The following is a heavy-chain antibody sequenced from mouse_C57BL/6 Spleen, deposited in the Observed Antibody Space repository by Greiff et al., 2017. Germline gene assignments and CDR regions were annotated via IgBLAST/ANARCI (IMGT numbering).Heavy chain of an antibody. CDR1: GYTFTSYW. Sequence: VKLVESGAELVKPGASVKLSCKASGYTFTSYWMHWVKQRPGRGLEWIGRIDPNSGGTKYNEKFKSKATLTVDKPSSTAYMQLSSLTSEDSAVYYGARPGLLRYGYFDYWGQGTTLTVSS. J-gene: IGHJ2*01. CDR3: ARPGLLRYGYFDY. CDR2: IDPNSGGT. V-gene: IGHV1-72*01. D-gene: IGHD1-1*01.